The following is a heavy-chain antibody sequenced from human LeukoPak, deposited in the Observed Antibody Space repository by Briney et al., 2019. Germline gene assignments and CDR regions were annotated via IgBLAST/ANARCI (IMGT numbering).Heavy chain of an antibody. J-gene: IGHJ4*02. D-gene: IGHD4-11*01. CDR2: ISASGVST. Sequence: GGSLRLSCAASGVNLKDYDMTWVRQAPGKGLGWVPSISASGVSTNFADSVRGRFTISRDNSNRVVYLQMNSLRAQDTAVYYCARSINYSNYLLDFWGQGTRVIVSS. V-gene: IGHV3-23*01. CDR1: GVNLKDYD. CDR3: ARSINYSNYLLDF.